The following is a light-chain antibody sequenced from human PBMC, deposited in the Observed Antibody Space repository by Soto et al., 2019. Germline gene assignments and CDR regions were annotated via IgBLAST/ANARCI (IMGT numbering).Light chain of an antibody. J-gene: IGKJ1*01. CDR2: DAS. CDR3: QQYENYWT. V-gene: IGKV1-33*01. CDR1: QDINNY. Sequence: DIQMTQSPSSLSASVGDRVTITCQASQDINNYLNWYQQKSGKAPKLLIYDASDLETGVPSRFSGSGSGTEFSLTISNLQPDDCATYYCQQYENYWTFXQGTKVDIK.